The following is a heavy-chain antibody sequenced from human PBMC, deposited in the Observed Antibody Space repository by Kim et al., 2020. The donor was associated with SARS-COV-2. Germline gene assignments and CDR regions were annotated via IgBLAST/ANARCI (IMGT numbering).Heavy chain of an antibody. CDR3: ASDLTDVGRAWPFDL. CDR1: GFPFSKYW. Sequence: GGSLRLSCAASGFPFSKYWMHWVRHVPGKGLVWLSHISGDGSDINYAAFVRGRLSISRDNTKNMLYLDISSLRAEDTAMYYCASDLTDVGRAWPFDLWC. V-gene: IGHV3-74*01. J-gene: IGHJ3*01. D-gene: IGHD3-9*01. CDR2: ISGDGSDI.